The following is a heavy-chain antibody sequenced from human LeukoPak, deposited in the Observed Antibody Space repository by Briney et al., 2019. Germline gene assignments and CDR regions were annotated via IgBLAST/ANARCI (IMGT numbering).Heavy chain of an antibody. CDR1: GSRFSSYA. D-gene: IGHD3-22*01. CDR2: ISGTGGST. Sequence: GGSLRLSCVVSGSRFSSYAMNWVRQSPERGLEWVSAISGTGGSTSYADSVKGRFTISRDNSKNTLYLQMNSLRAEDTAVYYCAKRAGITMIVVVIKAGYYFDYWGQGTLVTVSS. CDR3: AKRAGITMIVVVIKAGYYFDY. V-gene: IGHV3-23*01. J-gene: IGHJ4*02.